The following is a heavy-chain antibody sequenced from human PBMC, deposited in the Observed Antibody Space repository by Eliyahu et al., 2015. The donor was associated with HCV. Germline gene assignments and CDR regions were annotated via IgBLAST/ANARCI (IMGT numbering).Heavy chain of an antibody. J-gene: IGHJ5*02. CDR1: GGTFSSYA. CDR3: ARDIPGEYCSSTSCYHGGGWFDP. D-gene: IGHD2-2*01. V-gene: IGHV1-69*01. Sequence: QVQLVQSGAEVKKPGSSVKVSCKASGGTFSSYAISWVRRAPGQGLEWMGGIIPIFGTANYAQKFQGRVTITADESTSTAYMELSSLRSEDTAVYYCARDIPGEYCSSTSCYHGGGWFDPWGQGTLVTVSS. CDR2: IIPIFGTA.